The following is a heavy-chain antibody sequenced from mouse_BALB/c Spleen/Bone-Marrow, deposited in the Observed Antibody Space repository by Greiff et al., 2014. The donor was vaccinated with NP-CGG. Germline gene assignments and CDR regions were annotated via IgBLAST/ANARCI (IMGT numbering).Heavy chain of an antibody. CDR3: TREGVDYFDY. Sequence: VQLKESGPELVKPGASVKMSCKASGYTFTSYVMHWVKQKPGQGLEWIGYINPYNDGTKYNEKFKGKATLTSDKSSSTAYMELSSLTSEDSAVYYCTREGVDYFDYWGQGTTLTVSS. V-gene: IGHV1-14*01. CDR1: GYTFTSYV. J-gene: IGHJ2*01. CDR2: INPYNDGT.